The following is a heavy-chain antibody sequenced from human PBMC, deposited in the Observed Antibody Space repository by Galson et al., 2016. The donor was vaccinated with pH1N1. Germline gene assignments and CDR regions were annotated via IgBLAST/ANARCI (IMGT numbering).Heavy chain of an antibody. CDR3: ARYFSGGRRSVVDAFDA. D-gene: IGHD2-15*01. Sequence: SLRLSCATSGFRFDDYAMHWVRQAPGKGLGWVSGISWNGGIAGYADSMKGRLIISRDNAKHALYLQMNSLRVEDTALYYCARYFSGGRRSVVDAFDAWGQGTMVAVSS. V-gene: IGHV3-9*01. CDR1: GFRFDDYA. CDR2: ISWNGGIA. J-gene: IGHJ3*01.